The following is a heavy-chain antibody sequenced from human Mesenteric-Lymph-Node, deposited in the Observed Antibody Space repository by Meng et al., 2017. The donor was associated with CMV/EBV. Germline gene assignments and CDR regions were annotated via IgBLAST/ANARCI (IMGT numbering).Heavy chain of an antibody. J-gene: IGHJ4*02. V-gene: IGHV3-7*01. Sequence: GESLKISCAASGFTFSSYGMHWVRQAPGKGLEWVANIKQDGSDKYYVDSVKGRFTISRDNAKNSLYLQMNSLRAEDTAVYYCAKILTIFGVVPGYWGQGTLVTVSS. CDR1: GFTFSSYG. CDR2: IKQDGSDK. CDR3: AKILTIFGVVPGY. D-gene: IGHD3-3*01.